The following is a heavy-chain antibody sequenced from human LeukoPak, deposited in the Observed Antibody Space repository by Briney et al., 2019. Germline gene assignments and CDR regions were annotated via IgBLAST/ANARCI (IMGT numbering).Heavy chain of an antibody. V-gene: IGHV4-30-2*01. CDR1: GGSISSGGFS. J-gene: IGHJ4*02. CDR3: ARAPEFSSGWLLDC. D-gene: IGHD6-19*01. CDR2: IYHSGST. Sequence: PSETLSLTCGVSGGSISSGGFSWSWIRQPPGTGLEWIGYIYHSGSTYYKPSLKSRVTMSVDTSKNQFSLKVSSVTAADAGVYYCARAPEFSSGWLLDCWGQGSLVTVSS.